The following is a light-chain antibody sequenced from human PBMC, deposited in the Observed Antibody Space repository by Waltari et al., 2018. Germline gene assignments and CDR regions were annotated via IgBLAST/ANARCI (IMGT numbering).Light chain of an antibody. J-gene: IGLJ3*02. CDR3: ASWDGSLSGRV. CDR2: KND. V-gene: IGLV1-47*01. Sequence: QSVLTQPPSASGTPGQRVLISCSGSSSNLGSNYVYWYQQIPGTAPKLLIYKNDQRPAGVPDRFSVSKSGTSASLAISGLRSEDEADYCCASWDGSLSGRVFGGGTKLTVL. CDR1: SSNLGSNY.